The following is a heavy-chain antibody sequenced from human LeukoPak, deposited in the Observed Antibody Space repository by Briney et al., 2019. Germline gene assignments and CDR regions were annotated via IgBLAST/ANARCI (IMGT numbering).Heavy chain of an antibody. CDR2: ISGSGGST. Sequence: GGSLRLSCAASGFTFSSYAMSWVRQAPGKGLEWVSAISGSGGSTYYADSVKGRFTISRDNSKNTLYLQMNSLRAEDTAVYYCAKGARIVVVPAALYYFDYWGQGTLVTVPS. CDR3: AKGARIVVVPAALYYFDY. V-gene: IGHV3-23*01. J-gene: IGHJ4*02. D-gene: IGHD2-2*01. CDR1: GFTFSSYA.